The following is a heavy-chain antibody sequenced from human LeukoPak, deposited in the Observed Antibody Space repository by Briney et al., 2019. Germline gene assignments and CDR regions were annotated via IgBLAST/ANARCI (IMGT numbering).Heavy chain of an antibody. CDR1: GDSVSSSSSA. Sequence: SQSLSLTCAISGDSVSSSSSAWNWIRQSPSRGLEWLGRTHYRSKWYNDYAVSVKSRITINPDTSKNQFSLQLNSVTPEDTAVYYCARDLRDDYGGNSGLDYWGQGTLVTVSS. CDR3: ARDLRDDYGGNSGLDY. D-gene: IGHD4-23*01. J-gene: IGHJ4*02. V-gene: IGHV6-1*01. CDR2: THYRSKWYN.